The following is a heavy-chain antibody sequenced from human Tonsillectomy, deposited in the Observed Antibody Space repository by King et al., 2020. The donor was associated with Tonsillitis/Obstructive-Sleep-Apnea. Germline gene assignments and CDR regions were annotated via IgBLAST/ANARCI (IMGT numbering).Heavy chain of an antibody. V-gene: IGHV2-5*02. J-gene: IGHJ3*02. Sequence: TLKESGPTLVKPTQTLTLTCTFSGFSLSTSGVGVGWIRQPPGKALEWLALIYWDDDKRYSPSLKSRLTITKDTSKNQVVLTMTNMDPVDTATYNCAHTTTVTTPNAFDIWGQGTMVTVSS. CDR1: GFSLSTSGVG. CDR3: AHTTTVTTPNAFDI. D-gene: IGHD4-17*01. CDR2: IYWDDDK.